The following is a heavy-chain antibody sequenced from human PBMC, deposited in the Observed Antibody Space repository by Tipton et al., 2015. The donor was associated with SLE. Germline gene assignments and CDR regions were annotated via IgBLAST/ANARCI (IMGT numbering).Heavy chain of an antibody. CDR3: VREEGQQPGVY. V-gene: IGHV4-39*07. Sequence: TLSLTCTVSGDSTSSSSYYWGWIRQPPGKGLEWIGSIYYRGRTYYNPSLKSRVTISVDTSKNQFSLKLSSVTAADTAVYYCVREEGQQPGVYWGQGTLVTVPP. CDR2: IYYRGRT. J-gene: IGHJ4*02. D-gene: IGHD6-13*01. CDR1: GDSTSSSSYY.